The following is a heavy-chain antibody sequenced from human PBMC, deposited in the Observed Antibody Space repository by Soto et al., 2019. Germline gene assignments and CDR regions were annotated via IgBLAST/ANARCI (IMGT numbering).Heavy chain of an antibody. Sequence: ASVKVSCKASGYTFTSYGISWVRQAPGQGLEWMGWISAYNGNTNYAQKLQGRVTMTTDTSTSTAYMELRSLIFDDTAVYYCARLGIVATAPWRSDYWGQGTLVTV. V-gene: IGHV1-18*01. CDR3: ARLGIVATAPWRSDY. CDR1: GYTFTSYG. CDR2: ISAYNGNT. D-gene: IGHD5-12*01. J-gene: IGHJ4*02.